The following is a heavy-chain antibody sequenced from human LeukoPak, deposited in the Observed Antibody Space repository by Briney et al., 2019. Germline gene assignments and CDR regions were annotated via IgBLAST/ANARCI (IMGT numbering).Heavy chain of an antibody. CDR1: GDSVSSNSVT. J-gene: IGHJ6*02. D-gene: IGHD2-15*01. CDR3: ARTRYCSGGSCYYGMDV. V-gene: IGHV6-1*01. Sequence: SQTLSLTCAISGDSVSSNSVTWNWIRQSPSRGLEWLGRTYYRSTWYSDYAVSVRGRITVNPDTSKNQFSLHLNSVTPEDTAVYYCARTRYCSGGSCYYGMDVWGQGTTVTVTS. CDR2: TYYRSTWYS.